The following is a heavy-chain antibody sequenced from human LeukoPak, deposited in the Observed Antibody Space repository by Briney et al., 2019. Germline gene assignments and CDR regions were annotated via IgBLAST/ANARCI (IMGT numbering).Heavy chain of an antibody. V-gene: IGHV4-34*01. CDR2: INHSGST. CDR1: GGSFSGYY. Sequence: SETLSLTCAVHGGSFSGYYWSWIRQPPGKGLEWIGEINHSGSTNYNPSLKSRVTISVDTSKNQFSLKLSSVTAADTAVYYCARGSWFDPWRQGTLVTVSS. CDR3: ARGSWFDP. J-gene: IGHJ5*02.